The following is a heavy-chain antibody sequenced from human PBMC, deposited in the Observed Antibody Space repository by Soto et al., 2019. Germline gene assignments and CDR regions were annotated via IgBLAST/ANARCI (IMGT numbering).Heavy chain of an antibody. CDR3: ASVMTSVGATTKGDY. CDR2: INSDGSVT. J-gene: IGHJ4*02. CDR1: GFSFNTYW. D-gene: IGHD1-26*01. Sequence: EVQLVESGGRLVQPGGSLRLSCAASGFSFNTYWMHWVRQAPGKGPVWVSRINSDGSVTDYAGSVKGRFTISRDNAKNTLYLQMNSLGAEDTAVYYCASVMTSVGATTKGDYWGQGTLVTVSS. V-gene: IGHV3-74*01.